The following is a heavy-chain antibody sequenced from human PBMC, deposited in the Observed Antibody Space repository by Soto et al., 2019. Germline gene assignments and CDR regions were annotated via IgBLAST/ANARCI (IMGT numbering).Heavy chain of an antibody. Sequence: ASVKVSCKASGYTFTSYSMHWVRQAPGQRLEWMGWINAGNGNTKYSQKFQGRVTITRDTSASTAYMELSSLRSEDTAVYYCARVAXTGTFDYWGQGTLVTVSS. D-gene: IGHD6-19*01. CDR2: INAGNGNT. CDR1: GYTFTSYS. J-gene: IGHJ4*02. V-gene: IGHV1-3*01. CDR3: ARVAXTGTFDY.